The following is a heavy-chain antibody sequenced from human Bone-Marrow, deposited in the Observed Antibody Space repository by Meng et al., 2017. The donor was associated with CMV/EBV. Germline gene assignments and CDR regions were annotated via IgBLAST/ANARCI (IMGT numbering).Heavy chain of an antibody. J-gene: IGHJ5*02. CDR1: GFTFSSYS. CDR3: ARGRAVVAAAGLTFDP. Sequence: GESLKISCAASGFTFSSYSMNWVRQAPGKGLEWVSSISSSSSYIYYADSVKGRFTISRDNAKNSLYLQMNSLRAEDTAVYYCARGRAVVAAAGLTFDPWGQGTLVTVSS. V-gene: IGHV3-21*01. D-gene: IGHD6-13*01. CDR2: ISSSSSYI.